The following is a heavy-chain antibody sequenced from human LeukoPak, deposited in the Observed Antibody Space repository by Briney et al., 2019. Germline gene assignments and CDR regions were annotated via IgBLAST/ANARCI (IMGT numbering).Heavy chain of an antibody. CDR1: GFTVSSNS. J-gene: IGHJ4*02. V-gene: IGHV3-53*01. CDR2: IYSDNT. CDR3: ARDFKVQIAAAGY. Sequence: GGSLRLSCTVSGFTVSSNSMSWVRQAPGKGLEWVSFIYSDNTHYSDSVKGRFTISRDNSKNTLYLQMNSLRAEDTAVYYCARDFKVQIAAAGYWGQGTLVTVSS. D-gene: IGHD6-13*01.